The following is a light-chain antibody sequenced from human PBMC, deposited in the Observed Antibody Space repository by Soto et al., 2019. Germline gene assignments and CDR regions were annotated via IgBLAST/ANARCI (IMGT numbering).Light chain of an antibody. Sequence: DIQMTQSPSSLSASVGDRVTITCQASQDINKYLTWYQQKPGTAPKLLIYDASNLETGVPSRFSASGSGTDFSFTISSLQPEDIATYYRQQYDNLPYTFGQGTKLEIK. CDR3: QQYDNLPYT. V-gene: IGKV1-33*01. CDR2: DAS. J-gene: IGKJ2*01. CDR1: QDINKY.